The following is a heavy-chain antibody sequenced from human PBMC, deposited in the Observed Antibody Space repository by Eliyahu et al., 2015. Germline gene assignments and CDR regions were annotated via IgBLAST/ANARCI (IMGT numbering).Heavy chain of an antibody. CDR2: IYHSGST. CDR1: GYSXSSGYY. V-gene: IGHV4-38-2*02. Sequence: QVQLQESGPGLVKPSETLSLXCXXSGYSXSSGYYWGWIRQPPGKGLEWIGSIYHSGSTYYNPSLKSRVTISVDTSKNQFSLKLSSVTAADTAVYYCARDRIAAAGPLDYWGQGTLVTVSS. J-gene: IGHJ4*02. D-gene: IGHD6-13*01. CDR3: ARDRIAAAGPLDY.